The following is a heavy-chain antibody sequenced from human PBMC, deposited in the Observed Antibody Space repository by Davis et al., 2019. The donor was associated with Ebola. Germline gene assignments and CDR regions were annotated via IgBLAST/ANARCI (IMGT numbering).Heavy chain of an antibody. CDR2: IIPRFGTA. CDR3: ARGRGNGIVVLAGMDV. Sequence: SVKVSCKASGGTLRSSYSLSWVRQAPGQGLEWMGGIIPRFGTANYAQKFQDRVTITADESTATAYMALSSLRSEDTAVYYWARGRGNGIVVLAGMDVWGQGTTVTVSS. D-gene: IGHD1-26*01. V-gene: IGHV1-69*13. J-gene: IGHJ6*02. CDR1: GGTLRSSYS.